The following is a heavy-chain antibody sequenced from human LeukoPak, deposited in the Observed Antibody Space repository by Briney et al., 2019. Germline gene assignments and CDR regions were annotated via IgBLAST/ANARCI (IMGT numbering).Heavy chain of an antibody. CDR2: IYHSGST. J-gene: IGHJ6*02. Sequence: PSETLSLTCAVSGGSISSGGYSWSWIRQPPGKGLEWIGYIYHSGSTYYNPSLKSRVTISVDTSKNQFSLKLSSVTAADTAVYYCARGSPGYDFWSGYFYYGMDVWGQGTTVTVSS. V-gene: IGHV4-30-2*01. CDR1: GGSISSGGYS. D-gene: IGHD3-3*01. CDR3: ARGSPGYDFWSGYFYYGMDV.